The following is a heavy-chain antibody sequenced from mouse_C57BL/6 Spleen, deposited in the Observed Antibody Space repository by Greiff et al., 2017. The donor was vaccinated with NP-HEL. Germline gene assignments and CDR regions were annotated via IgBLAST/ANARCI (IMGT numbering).Heavy chain of an antibody. J-gene: IGHJ2*01. D-gene: IGHD3-2*02. V-gene: IGHV5-4*01. CDR2: ISDGGSYT. CDR3: ARDEKGTAQATCNY. CDR1: GFTFSSYA. Sequence: EVKLVESGGGLVKPGGSLKLSCAASGFTFSSYAMSWVRQTPEKRLEWVATISDGGSYTYYPDNVKGRFTISRDNAKNNLYLQMSHLKSEDTAMYYCARDEKGTAQATCNYWGQGTTLTVSS.